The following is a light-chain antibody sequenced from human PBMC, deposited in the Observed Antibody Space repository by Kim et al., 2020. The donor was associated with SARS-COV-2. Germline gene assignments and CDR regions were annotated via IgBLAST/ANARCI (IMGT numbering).Light chain of an antibody. J-gene: IGLJ3*02. CDR3: SSHASNNTWV. Sequence: GQSGTISCTETSSDIGNSNRVSWYQQSPGAAPKLMIYEVNNRPSGVPDRFSGSKSGNTASLTISGLQTEDEGDYYCSSHASNNTWVFGGGTQLTVL. CDR1: SSDIGNSNR. CDR2: EVN. V-gene: IGLV2-18*02.